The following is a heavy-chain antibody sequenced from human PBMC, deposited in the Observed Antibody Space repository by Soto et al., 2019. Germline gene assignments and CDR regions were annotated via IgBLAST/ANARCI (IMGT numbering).Heavy chain of an antibody. V-gene: IGHV1-46*01. CDR1: GNSFTTYY. Sequence: ASVKVSCKASGNSFTTYYMHWLRQPPGQGLAWMGIINTSGGRTTYAQKFQGRVTMTMDTSTSTLLMELSSLTSDDTAVYYCAGLYHYDSSGYYDYWGQGTLVTVSS. CDR3: AGLYHYDSSGYYDY. D-gene: IGHD3-22*01. CDR2: INTSGGRT. J-gene: IGHJ4*02.